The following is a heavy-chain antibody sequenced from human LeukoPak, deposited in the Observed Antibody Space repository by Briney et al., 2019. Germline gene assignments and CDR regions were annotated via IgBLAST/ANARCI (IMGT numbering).Heavy chain of an antibody. CDR2: INTDGSST. V-gene: IGHV3-74*01. CDR1: GGSISSGGYY. CDR3: ASSPVGYFDY. D-gene: IGHD1-26*01. J-gene: IGHJ4*02. Sequence: LSLTCTVSGGSISSGGYYWSWIRQHPGKGLVWVSRINTDGSSTGYADSVKGRFTISRDNAKNTLYLQMNSLRAEDTAVYYCASSPVGYFDYWGQGTLVTVSS.